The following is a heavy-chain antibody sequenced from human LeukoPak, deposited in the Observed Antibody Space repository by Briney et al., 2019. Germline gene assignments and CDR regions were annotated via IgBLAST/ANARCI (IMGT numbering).Heavy chain of an antibody. J-gene: IGHJ5*02. V-gene: IGHV1-2*02. CDR1: GYTFSDFD. Sequence: GASVNVSCQTSGYTFSDFDLNWVRQAPGQGLEWMGWINPYSGALISAQSLQGRLTMTWDTSTGTAYMELTRLISDDTAVYYCATATVTHTRDPWGQGPRLTVSS. CDR2: INPYSGAL. D-gene: IGHD1-1*01. CDR3: ATATVTHTRDP.